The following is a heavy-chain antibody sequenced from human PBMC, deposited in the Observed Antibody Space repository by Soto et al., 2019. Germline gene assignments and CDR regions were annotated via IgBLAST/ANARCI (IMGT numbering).Heavy chain of an antibody. CDR2: IHYIGST. V-gene: IGHV4-61*01. CDR1: GGSVNIGTYY. Sequence: SETLSLTCTVPGGSVNIGTYYWSWIRQPPGKGLEWIGFIHYIGSTNYNPSLRGRVTISVDKSNNQFSLTLKYVTAADTAVYYCATLPPRIEVTVLPIPTWGQGTLVTVSS. J-gene: IGHJ5*02. D-gene: IGHD2-15*01. CDR3: ATLPPRIEVTVLPIPT.